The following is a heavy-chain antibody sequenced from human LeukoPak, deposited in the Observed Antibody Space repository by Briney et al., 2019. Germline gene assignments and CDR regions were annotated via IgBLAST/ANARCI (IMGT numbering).Heavy chain of an antibody. CDR3: ARDVVEGGSEYRILYYYYYYMDV. J-gene: IGHJ6*03. V-gene: IGHV4-4*07. CDR2: IYTSGST. D-gene: IGHD2-15*01. CDR1: GGSISSYY. Sequence: SETLSLTCTVSGGSISSYYWSWIRQPAGKGLEWIGRIYTSGSTNYNPSLKNRVTMSVDTSKNQFSLKQSTVTSGETAGYYCARDVVEGGSEYRILYYYYYYMDVWGKGTTVTVSS.